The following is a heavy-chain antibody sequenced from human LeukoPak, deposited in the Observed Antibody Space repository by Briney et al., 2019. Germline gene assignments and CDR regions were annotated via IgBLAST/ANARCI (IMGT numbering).Heavy chain of an antibody. CDR3: ARDSTWLLDY. V-gene: IGHV3-7*03. CDR2: IKEDGSVK. CDR1: GFTFRGHW. Sequence: GGSLRLSCTASGFTFRGHWMTWVRQSPGKGLEWVANIKEDGSVKYYVDSVKGRFTISRDNTKNELYLQMNSLTVDDTAVYFCARDSTWLLDYWGQGTLITVSS. J-gene: IGHJ4*02. D-gene: IGHD6-19*01.